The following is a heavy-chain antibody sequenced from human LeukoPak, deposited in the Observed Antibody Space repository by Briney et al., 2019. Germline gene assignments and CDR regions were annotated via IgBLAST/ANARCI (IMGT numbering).Heavy chain of an antibody. CDR2: INPNSGGT. CDR3: ATDLFPIVVVPAANFDY. D-gene: IGHD2-2*01. J-gene: IGHJ4*02. CDR1: GYTFTGYY. V-gene: IGHV1-2*02. Sequence: ASVKVSCKASGYTFTGYYMHWVRQAPGQGLEWMGWINPNSGGTNYAQKFQGRVTMTRDTSISTAYMELSRLRSDDTAVYYCATDLFPIVVVPAANFDYWGQGTLVTVSS.